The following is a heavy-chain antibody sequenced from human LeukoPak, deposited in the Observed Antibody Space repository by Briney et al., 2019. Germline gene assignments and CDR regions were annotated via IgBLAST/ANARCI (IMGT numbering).Heavy chain of an antibody. J-gene: IGHJ4*02. CDR1: GFKFSIYI. V-gene: IGHV3-21*01. D-gene: IGHD6-13*01. Sequence: PGGSLRLSCAASGFKFSIYIMNWVRQAPGKGLECVSAIDSSSTYIFYADSVKGRFTISRDNAKNSLYLQMNSLRAEDTAVYYCARFSIAAARSFLDYWGQGTLVTVSS. CDR2: IDSSSTYI. CDR3: ARFSIAAARSFLDY.